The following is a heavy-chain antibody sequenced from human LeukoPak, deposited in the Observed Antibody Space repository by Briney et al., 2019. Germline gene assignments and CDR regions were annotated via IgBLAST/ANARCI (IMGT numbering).Heavy chain of an antibody. V-gene: IGHV4-39*01. CDR3: ARGSGIYHWFDP. CDR2: IYYSGST. J-gene: IGHJ5*02. D-gene: IGHD3-3*01. Sequence: SETLSLTCTVSGGSISSSSYYWGWISQPPGKGLEWIGSIYYSGSTYYNPSLKSRVTISVDTSKNQFSLKLSSVTAADTAVYYCARGSGIYHWFDPWGQGTLVTVSS. CDR1: GGSISSSSYY.